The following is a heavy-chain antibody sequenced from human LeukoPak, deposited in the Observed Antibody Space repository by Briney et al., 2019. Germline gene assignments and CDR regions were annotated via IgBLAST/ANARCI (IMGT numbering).Heavy chain of an antibody. CDR1: GFTFSSYG. J-gene: IGHJ3*02. CDR2: SAGSGGGGGT. V-gene: IGHV3-23*01. D-gene: IGHD2-15*01. Sequence: GGSLRLSCVASGFTFSSYGMNWVRQAPGKVLEWVSSSAGSGGGGGTYYADSVKGRFTISRGSSKNTLFLHMNSLRVEDTAVYYCAKGTTGHCSGATCYPFDMWGQGTVVTVSS. CDR3: AKGTTGHCSGATCYPFDM.